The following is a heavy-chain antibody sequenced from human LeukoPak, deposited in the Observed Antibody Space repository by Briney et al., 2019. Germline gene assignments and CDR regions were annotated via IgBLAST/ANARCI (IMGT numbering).Heavy chain of an antibody. V-gene: IGHV3-53*01. CDR2: IYSGGGT. Sequence: GGSLRLSCAASGFXVSSNYMSWVCQAPGKGLEWVSVIYSGGGTYYTDSVKGRFTISRDSSKNTLYLQMNSLRAEDTAVYYCARVARYNWFDPWGQGTLVTVSS. CDR3: ARVARYNWFDP. J-gene: IGHJ5*02. CDR1: GFXVSSNY.